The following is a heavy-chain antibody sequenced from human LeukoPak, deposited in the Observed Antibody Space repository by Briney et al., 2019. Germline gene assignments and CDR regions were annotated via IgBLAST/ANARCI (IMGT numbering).Heavy chain of an antibody. CDR2: IYTSGST. CDR3: ARGRSIAARPGDYFDY. Sequence: SETLSLTCTVSGGSISSYYWSWIRQPAGKGLEWIGRIYTSGSTNYNPSLKSRVTMSVDTSKNQFSLKLSSVTAADTAVYYCARGRSIAARPGDYFDYWGQGTLVTVSS. D-gene: IGHD6-6*01. CDR1: GGSISSYY. J-gene: IGHJ4*02. V-gene: IGHV4-4*07.